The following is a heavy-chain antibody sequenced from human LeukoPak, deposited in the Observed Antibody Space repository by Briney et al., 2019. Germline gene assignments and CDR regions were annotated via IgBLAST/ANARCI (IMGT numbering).Heavy chain of an antibody. D-gene: IGHD5-18*01. Sequence: SQTLSLTCVLSGDSVSSNSAAWNWVRQSPSRGLGWLGRTYYRSRRYNDYAVSVKSRMTINPHITNNQFSLQLNSVTPEATAVYYCGRALRLAMVIDWGQGTLVTVSS. J-gene: IGHJ4*02. CDR3: GRALRLAMVID. CDR2: TYYRSRRYN. CDR1: GDSVSSNSAA. V-gene: IGHV6-1*01.